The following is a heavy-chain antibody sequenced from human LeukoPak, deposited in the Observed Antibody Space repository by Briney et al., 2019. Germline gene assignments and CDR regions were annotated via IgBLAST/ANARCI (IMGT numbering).Heavy chain of an antibody. J-gene: IGHJ4*02. V-gene: IGHV3-48*01. CDR3: ARDLDY. CDR2: ISSSSSTI. Sequence: GGSLRLSCAASGFTVSSNYMSWVRQAPGKGLEWVSYISSSSSTIYYADSVKGRFTISRDNAKNSLYLQMNSLRAEDTAVYYCARDLDYWGQGTLVTVSS. CDR1: GFTVSSNY.